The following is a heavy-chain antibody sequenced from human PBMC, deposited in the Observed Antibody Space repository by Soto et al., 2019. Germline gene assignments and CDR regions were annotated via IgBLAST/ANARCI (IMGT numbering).Heavy chain of an antibody. V-gene: IGHV3-33*01. CDR3: AREGKHIVATIRPYYFDY. D-gene: IGHD5-12*01. CDR1: GFTFSSYG. J-gene: IGHJ4*02. Sequence: QVQLVESGGGVVQPGRSLRLSCAASGFTFSSYGMHWVRQAPGKGLEWVAVIWYDGSNKYYADSVKGRFTISRDNSKNTLYLQMNSLRAEDTAVYYCAREGKHIVATIRPYYFDYWGQGTLVTVSS. CDR2: IWYDGSNK.